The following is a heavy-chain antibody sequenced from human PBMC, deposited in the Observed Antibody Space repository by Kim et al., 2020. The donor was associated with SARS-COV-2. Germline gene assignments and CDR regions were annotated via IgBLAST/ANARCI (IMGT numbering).Heavy chain of an antibody. CDR3: ARDGLDLTGGNWFDP. CDR2: INPSGGST. J-gene: IGHJ5*02. CDR1: GYTFTSYY. V-gene: IGHV1-46*01. D-gene: IGHD2-8*02. Sequence: ASVKVSCKASGYTFTSYYMHWVRQAPGQGLEWMGIINPSGGSTSYAQKFQGRVTMTRDTSTSTVYMELSSLRSEDTAVYYCARDGLDLTGGNWFDPWGQGTLVTVSS.